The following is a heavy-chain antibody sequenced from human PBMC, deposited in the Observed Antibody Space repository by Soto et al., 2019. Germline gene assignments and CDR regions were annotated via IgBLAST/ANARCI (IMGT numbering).Heavy chain of an antibody. CDR3: GGGGGWGRDAFDI. Sequence: QVQLQESGPGLVKPSETLSLTCTVSGGSISSYYWSWIRQPPGKGLEWIGYIYYSGSTNYNPSLRSGATLPEATSKNHFPRRGCSGAAGDAAVYYCGGGGGWGRDAFDIWGQGTMVTVSS. D-gene: IGHD3-16*01. CDR2: IYYSGST. V-gene: IGHV4-59*01. CDR1: GGSISSYY. J-gene: IGHJ3*02.